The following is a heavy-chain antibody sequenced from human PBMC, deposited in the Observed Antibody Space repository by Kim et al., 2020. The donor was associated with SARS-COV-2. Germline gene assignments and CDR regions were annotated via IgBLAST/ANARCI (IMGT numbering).Heavy chain of an antibody. CDR3: ARDSSGYYSAFDI. CDR1: GGTFSSYA. Sequence: SVKVSCKASGGTFSSYAISWVRQAPGQGLEWMGGIIPIFGTANYAQKFQGRVTITADESTSTAYMELSSLRSEDTAVYYCARDSSGYYSAFDIWGQGTMVTVSS. CDR2: IIPIFGTA. V-gene: IGHV1-69*13. D-gene: IGHD3-22*01. J-gene: IGHJ3*02.